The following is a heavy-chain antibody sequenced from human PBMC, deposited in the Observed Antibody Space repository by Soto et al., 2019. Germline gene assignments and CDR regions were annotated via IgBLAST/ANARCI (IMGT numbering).Heavy chain of an antibody. Sequence: ASVKVSCKASGYTFTGYYMHWVRQAPGQGLEWMGWINPNSGGTNYAQKFQGWVTMTRDTSISTAYMELSRLRSDDTAVYYCARGFRNWSKYYYYGMDVWGQGTTVTVSS. CDR3: ARGFRNWSKYYYYGMDV. V-gene: IGHV1-2*04. J-gene: IGHJ6*02. CDR1: GYTFTGYY. CDR2: INPNSGGT. D-gene: IGHD1-1*01.